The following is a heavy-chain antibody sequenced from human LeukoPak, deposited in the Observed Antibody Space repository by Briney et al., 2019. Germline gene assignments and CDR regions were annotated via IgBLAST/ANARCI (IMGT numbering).Heavy chain of an antibody. V-gene: IGHV1-18*01. Sequence: AVNVSCMASVCTFTSYGISGVGQAPGQGLEGMGWISAYNGNTNYAQKLQGSVTMTTDKSTSTAYMELRSLRSDDTDVYSCAIGPDYYDSSHPDYWGQGTLVTVSS. J-gene: IGHJ4*02. D-gene: IGHD3-22*01. CDR3: AIGPDYYDSSHPDY. CDR1: VCTFTSYG. CDR2: ISAYNGNT.